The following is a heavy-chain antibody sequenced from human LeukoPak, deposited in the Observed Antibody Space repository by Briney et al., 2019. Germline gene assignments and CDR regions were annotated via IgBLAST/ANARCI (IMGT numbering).Heavy chain of an antibody. CDR1: GGSISSYY. CDR3: ARSGGQQLVFDY. CDR2: IYYSGST. J-gene: IGHJ4*02. D-gene: IGHD6-13*01. V-gene: IGHV4-59*01. Sequence: SETLSLTCTVSGGSISSYYWSWIRQPPGKGLEWIGYIYYSGSTNYNPSLKGRVTISVDTSKNQFSLKLSSVTAADTAVYYCARSGGQQLVFDYWGQGTLVTVSS.